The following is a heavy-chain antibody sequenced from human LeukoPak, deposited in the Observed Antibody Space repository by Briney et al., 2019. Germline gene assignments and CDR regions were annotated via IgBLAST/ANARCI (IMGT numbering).Heavy chain of an antibody. CDR2: ISGSGGST. CDR1: GFTFSSYA. J-gene: IGHJ4*02. D-gene: IGHD6-19*01. CDR3: AKWLAAEGYYFDY. V-gene: IGHV3-23*01. Sequence: GGSLRLSCAASGFTFSSYAMSWVRQAPGKGLEWVSAISGSGGSTYYADSVKGRFTISRDNSKNTLYLQMNSLRAEGTAVYYCAKWLAAEGYYFDYWGQGTLVTVSS.